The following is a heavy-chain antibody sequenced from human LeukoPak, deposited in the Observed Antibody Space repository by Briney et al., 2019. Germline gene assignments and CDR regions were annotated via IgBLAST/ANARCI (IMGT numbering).Heavy chain of an antibody. CDR3: AKGSSTTCPCYRDY. CDR1: GFTFTNYA. J-gene: IGHJ4*02. D-gene: IGHD2-2*01. Sequence: GGSLRLYCAASGFTFTNYAMSWVRQAPGKGLEWVSAITTDGRSTYYADSVKGRFTISRDNSKNTLYLQMNSLRAEDTALYYCAKGSSTTCPCYRDYWGQGTLVTVSS. CDR2: ITTDGRST. V-gene: IGHV3-23*01.